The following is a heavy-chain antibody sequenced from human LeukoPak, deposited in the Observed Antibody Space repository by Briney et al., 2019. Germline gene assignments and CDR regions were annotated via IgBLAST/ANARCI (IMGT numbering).Heavy chain of an antibody. CDR3: ARVYYDSSGYYYHFDY. Sequence: ASVKVSCKASGYTFTSYYMHWVRQAPGQGLEWMGWMNPNSGNTGYAQKFQGRVTMTRNTSISTAYMELSSLRSEDTAVYYCARVYYDSSGYYYHFDYWGQGTLVTVSS. CDR1: GYTFTSYY. V-gene: IGHV1-8*02. CDR2: MNPNSGNT. J-gene: IGHJ4*02. D-gene: IGHD3-22*01.